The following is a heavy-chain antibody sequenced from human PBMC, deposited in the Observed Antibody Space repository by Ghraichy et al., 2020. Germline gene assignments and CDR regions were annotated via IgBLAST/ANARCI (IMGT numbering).Heavy chain of an antibody. CDR1: GFSVTSNY. CDR2: IYSEGST. CDR3: AGDGSGPQGGMDV. Sequence: GGSLRLSCAASGFSVTSNYMSWVRQAPGKGLEWVSVIYSEGSTYYADSVKGRFTISKDNSKNTLFLQMNSLRAEDTAVYYCAGDGSGPQGGMDVWGQGTTVIVSS. V-gene: IGHV3-53*01. D-gene: IGHD5-12*01. J-gene: IGHJ6*02.